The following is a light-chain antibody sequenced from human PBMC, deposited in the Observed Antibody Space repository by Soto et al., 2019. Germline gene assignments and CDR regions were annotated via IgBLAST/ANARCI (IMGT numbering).Light chain of an antibody. V-gene: IGKV3-20*01. CDR1: QSISTSY. Sequence: EIVLTQSPGTLSLSPGQRSTLSCRASQSISTSYLAWYQQKPGQAPRLLIYLASSRATGIPDRFSGSGSGTDFTLTISRLEPEDFAVYYCQQYGSSSTFGQGTRREIK. CDR3: QQYGSSST. CDR2: LAS. J-gene: IGKJ5*01.